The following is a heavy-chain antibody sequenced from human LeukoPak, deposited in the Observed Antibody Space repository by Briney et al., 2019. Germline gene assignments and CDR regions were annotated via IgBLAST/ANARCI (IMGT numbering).Heavy chain of an antibody. CDR3: ARDPQLGPFDY. Sequence: SETLSLTCTVSGGSISSYYWSWIRQPAGRGLEWIGRIYTSGRTNYNPSLKSRVTMSVDTSKKQFSLKLSSVTAADTAVYYCARDPQLGPFDYWGQGTLVTVSS. CDR2: IYTSGRT. CDR1: GGSISSYY. J-gene: IGHJ4*02. D-gene: IGHD6-6*01. V-gene: IGHV4-4*07.